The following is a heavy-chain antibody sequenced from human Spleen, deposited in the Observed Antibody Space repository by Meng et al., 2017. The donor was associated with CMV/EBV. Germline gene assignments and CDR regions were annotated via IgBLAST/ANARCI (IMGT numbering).Heavy chain of an antibody. CDR3: ATEDWGSGYLDL. D-gene: IGHD3-16*01. CDR1: GHTFTNYV. J-gene: IGHJ2*01. Sequence: SGHTFTNYVIHWVRQAPGQRLEWTGLVSVVNGNTRYSQTFQGRFTISRDTSSTSSTTAYMELSSLTSEDTAVYYCATEDWGSGYLDLWGRGALVTVSS. CDR2: VSVVNGNT. V-gene: IGHV1-3*01.